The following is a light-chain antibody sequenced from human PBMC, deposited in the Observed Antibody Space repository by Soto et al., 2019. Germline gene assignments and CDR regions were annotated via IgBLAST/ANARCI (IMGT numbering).Light chain of an antibody. Sequence: DVVMTQSPLSLPVTLGQPASISCRSSQSLAYSDGNTYLNWFQQRPGQSPRRLIYKVSNRDSGVPDRFSGSGSGTDLTLKISRVEAEDVGVYYCMQGTHWYPYTFGQGTKLEIK. CDR3: MQGTHWYPYT. J-gene: IGKJ2*01. V-gene: IGKV2-30*01. CDR1: QSLAYSDGNTY. CDR2: KVS.